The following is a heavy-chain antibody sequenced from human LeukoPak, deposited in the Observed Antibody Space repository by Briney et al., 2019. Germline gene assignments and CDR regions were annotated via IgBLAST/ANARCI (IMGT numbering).Heavy chain of an antibody. J-gene: IGHJ4*02. Sequence: GGSLRLSCAASGFTFNSYSMNWVRQAPGKGLEWVSFISSSSSYIYYADSVKGRFTISRDNAKNSLYLQMNSLRAEDTAVYYCARSGWYEWFDYWGQGTLVTVSS. CDR1: GFTFNSYS. V-gene: IGHV3-21*01. CDR2: ISSSSSYI. CDR3: ARSGWYEWFDY. D-gene: IGHD6-19*01.